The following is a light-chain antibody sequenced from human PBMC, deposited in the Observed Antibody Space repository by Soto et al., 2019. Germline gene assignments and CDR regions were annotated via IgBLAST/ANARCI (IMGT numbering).Light chain of an antibody. CDR1: STDVGAYNF. V-gene: IGLV2-14*01. CDR2: EVT. J-gene: IGLJ1*01. CDR3: SSFTSSSIPYV. Sequence: QSVLTQPASVSLSPGQSITISCTGTSTDVGAYNFVSWYQHHPGKAPKLMISEVTNRPSGISNRFSGSKSGNTASLTISGLQAEDEADYYCSSFTSSSIPYVFGTGTKVT.